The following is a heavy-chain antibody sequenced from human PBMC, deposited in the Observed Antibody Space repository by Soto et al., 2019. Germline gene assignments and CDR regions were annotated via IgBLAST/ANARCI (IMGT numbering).Heavy chain of an antibody. CDR3: ARAGYTSEDYHGMYV. Sequence: QVQLVESGGGLVKPGGSLRLSCAASGFTFSDYYMSWIRQAPGKGLEWVSCISSSSNYRNYADSVKGRFTISRDNAQNSLYRQMNSLRAEDTAVYYCARAGYTSEDYHGMYVWGQGTTVTGSS. CDR1: GFTFSDYY. V-gene: IGHV3-11*05. D-gene: IGHD1-1*01. CDR2: ISSSSNYR. J-gene: IGHJ6*02.